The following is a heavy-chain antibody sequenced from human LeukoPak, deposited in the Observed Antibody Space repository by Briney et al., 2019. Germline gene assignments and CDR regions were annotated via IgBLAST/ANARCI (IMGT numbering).Heavy chain of an antibody. D-gene: IGHD3-22*01. CDR2: ISAYNGNT. Sequence: ASVKVSCKASGYTFTSYGISWVRQAPGQGLEWMGWISAYNGNTNYAQKLQGRVTVTTDTSTSTAYMELSSLRSEDTAVYYCARDLTGQTSGYYRGYYFDYWGQGTLVTVSS. J-gene: IGHJ4*02. CDR3: ARDLTGQTSGYYRGYYFDY. CDR1: GYTFTSYG. V-gene: IGHV1-18*01.